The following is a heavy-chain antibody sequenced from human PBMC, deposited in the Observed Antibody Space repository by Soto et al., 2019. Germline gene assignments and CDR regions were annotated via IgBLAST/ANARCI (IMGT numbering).Heavy chain of an antibody. J-gene: IGHJ4*02. V-gene: IGHV3-7*01. CDR2: IKQDGSEK. CDR3: ASTVYDYIWGSYPN. CDR1: GFTFSNYW. D-gene: IGHD3-16*02. Sequence: GGSLRLSCAASGFTFSNYWMSWVRQAPGKGLEWVANIKQDGSEKYYVDSVKGRFTISRDNAKNSLYLQMNSLRAEDTAVYYCASTVYDYIWGSYPNWGQGTLVTVSS.